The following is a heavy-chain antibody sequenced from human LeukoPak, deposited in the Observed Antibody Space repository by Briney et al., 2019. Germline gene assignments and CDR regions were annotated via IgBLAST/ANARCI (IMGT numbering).Heavy chain of an antibody. CDR3: ARHFQYNVYNRYFDY. J-gene: IGHJ4*02. V-gene: IGHV4-59*08. Sequence: SETLSLTCSVSGASISSYYWTWIRQPPGKGLEWIGYIYYSGSTNYNPSLKSRVTISVDTSKNQFSLKLSSVTAEDTAIYYCARHFQYNVYNRYFDYWGQGTLVTVSS. CDR1: GASISSYY. CDR2: IYYSGST. D-gene: IGHD5/OR15-5a*01.